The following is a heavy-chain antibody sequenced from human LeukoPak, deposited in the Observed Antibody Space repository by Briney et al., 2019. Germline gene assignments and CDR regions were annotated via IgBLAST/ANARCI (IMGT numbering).Heavy chain of an antibody. CDR2: IKENGSEE. CDR3: AKDTRDGVGATLFDY. D-gene: IGHD1-26*01. J-gene: IGHJ4*02. V-gene: IGHV3-7*03. Sequence: PGGSLRLSCAASGFTFSKSWMSWVRQGPGKGLEWVACIKENGSEEKYVDSVKGRFTISRDNAKNSLYLQMNSLRAEDTALFYCAKDTRDGVGATLFDYWGQGTLVTVSS. CDR1: GFTFSKSW.